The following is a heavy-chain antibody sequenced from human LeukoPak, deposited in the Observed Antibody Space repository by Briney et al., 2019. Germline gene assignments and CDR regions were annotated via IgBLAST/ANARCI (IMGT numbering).Heavy chain of an antibody. Sequence: SETLSLTCAVYGGSFSGYYWSWIRQPPGKELEWIGEINHSGSTNYNPSLKSRVTISVDTSKNQFSLKLSSVTAADTAVYYCARNRYYYYMDVWGKGTTVTVSS. D-gene: IGHD2/OR15-2a*01. CDR2: INHSGST. CDR3: ARNRYYYYMDV. CDR1: GGSFSGYY. V-gene: IGHV4-34*01. J-gene: IGHJ6*03.